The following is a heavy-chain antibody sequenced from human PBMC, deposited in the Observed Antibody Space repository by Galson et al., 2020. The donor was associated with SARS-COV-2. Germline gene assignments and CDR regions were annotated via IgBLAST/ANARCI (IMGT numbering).Heavy chain of an antibody. Sequence: GESPKISCAASGFTFSSYAMSWVRQAPGKGLEWVSALSDSGGSTYYADSVKGRFTISRDNSKNTLYLQMNSLRAEDTAVYYCAKAPTNWGVVSEYLFDPWGQGTLVTVSS. V-gene: IGHV3-23*01. CDR2: LSDSGGST. CDR3: AKAPTNWGVVSEYLFDP. CDR1: GFTFSSYA. J-gene: IGHJ5*02. D-gene: IGHD7-27*01.